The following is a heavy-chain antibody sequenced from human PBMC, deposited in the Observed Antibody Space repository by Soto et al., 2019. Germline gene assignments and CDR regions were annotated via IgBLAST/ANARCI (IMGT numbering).Heavy chain of an antibody. V-gene: IGHV3-33*01. CDR2: IWYDGNYK. D-gene: IGHD6-19*01. CDR3: EREGAVAGSQDF. Sequence: GGSLRLSCAASGFMFSDYGMHWVRQAPGKGLEWVAIIWYDGNYKYYSESAKGRFAISRDNSNNTLYLQMNNLRVEDTAVYFSEREGAVAGSQDFWGQGTLVTVSS. CDR1: GFMFSDYG. J-gene: IGHJ4*02.